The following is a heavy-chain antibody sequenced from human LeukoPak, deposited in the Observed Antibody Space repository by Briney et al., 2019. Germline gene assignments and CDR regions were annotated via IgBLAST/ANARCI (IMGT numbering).Heavy chain of an antibody. CDR1: GYTFTGYY. V-gene: IGHV1-2*02. J-gene: IGHJ4*02. Sequence: ASVKVSCKASGYTFTGYYMHWVRQAPGQGLEWMGWINPNSGVTNYAQKFQGRVTMTRDTSISTAYMELGSLRSDDTDVYYCARVYYYGSGSYYGYWGQGTLVTVSS. CDR3: ARVYYYGSGSYYGY. CDR2: INPNSGVT. D-gene: IGHD3-10*01.